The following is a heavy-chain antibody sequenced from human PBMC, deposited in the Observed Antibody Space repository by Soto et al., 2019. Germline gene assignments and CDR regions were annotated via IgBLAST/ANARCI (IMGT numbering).Heavy chain of an antibody. CDR3: ARESIVGDTKFDP. CDR2: IYHVGTS. Sequence: SETLSLTCTLSGDSLSGGRYYWTWLRQPPGKGLEWIGYIYHVGTSKYNPSLNSRATISLDTSKSQFSLRLRSVTAADTAVYFCARESIVGDTKFDPWGHGTLVTVSS. J-gene: IGHJ5*02. CDR1: GDSLSGGRYY. D-gene: IGHD1-26*01. V-gene: IGHV4-61*01.